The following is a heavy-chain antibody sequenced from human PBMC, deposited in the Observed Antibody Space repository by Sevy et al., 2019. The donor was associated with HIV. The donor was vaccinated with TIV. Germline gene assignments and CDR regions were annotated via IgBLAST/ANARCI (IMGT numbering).Heavy chain of an antibody. CDR2: IIPIFGTA. CDR3: ARERGDCSSTSCYAYYYYYGMDV. J-gene: IGHJ6*02. CDR1: GGTFSSYA. Sequence: ASVKVSCKASGGTFSSYAISWVRQAPGQGLEWMGGIIPIFGTANYAQKFQGRVTITADESTSTAYMELSGLRSEDTAVYYCARERGDCSSTSCYAYYYYYGMDVWGQGTTVTVSS. D-gene: IGHD2-2*01. V-gene: IGHV1-69*13.